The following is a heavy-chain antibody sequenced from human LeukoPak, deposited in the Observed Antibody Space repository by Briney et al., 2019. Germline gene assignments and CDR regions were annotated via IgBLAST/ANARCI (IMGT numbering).Heavy chain of an antibody. V-gene: IGHV3-21*01. J-gene: IGHJ4*02. CDR3: AKADRGWGVITKD. Sequence: PGGSLRLSCAASGFTFSSYSMNWVRQAPGKGLEWVSSISSGSSHILYADSGKGRFTISRDNAKNSLYLQMNSLRAEDTAVYYCAKADRGWGVITKDWGQGTLVPVSS. CDR2: ISSGSSHI. CDR1: GFTFSSYS. D-gene: IGHD3-10*01.